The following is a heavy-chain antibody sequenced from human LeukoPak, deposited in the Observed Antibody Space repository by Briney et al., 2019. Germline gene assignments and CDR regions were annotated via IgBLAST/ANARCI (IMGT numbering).Heavy chain of an antibody. V-gene: IGHV4-4*02. CDR3: ARVGLIGVEWELSFDY. CDR2: IYYSGST. J-gene: IGHJ4*02. D-gene: IGHD1-26*01. Sequence: SETLSLTCAVSGGSISSSNWWSWVRQPPGKGLEWIGYIYYSGSTYYNPSLKSRVTISVDTSKNQFSLKLSSVTAADTAVYYCARVGLIGVEWELSFDYWGQGTLVTVSS. CDR1: GGSISSSNW.